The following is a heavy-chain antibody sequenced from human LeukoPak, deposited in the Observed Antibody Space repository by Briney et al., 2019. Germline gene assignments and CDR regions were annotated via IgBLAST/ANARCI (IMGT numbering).Heavy chain of an antibody. CDR1: GFTFSSYA. J-gene: IGHJ6*02. D-gene: IGHD3-10*01. CDR2: IGGSGGST. V-gene: IGHV3-23*01. Sequence: GGSLRLSCAASGFTFSSYAMSWVRQAPGKGLEWVSAIGGSGGSTYYADSVKGRFTISRDNSKNTLYLQMNSLRAEDTAVYYCAEGGITMVRGRRRDGMDVWGQGTTVTVSS. CDR3: AEGGITMVRGRRRDGMDV.